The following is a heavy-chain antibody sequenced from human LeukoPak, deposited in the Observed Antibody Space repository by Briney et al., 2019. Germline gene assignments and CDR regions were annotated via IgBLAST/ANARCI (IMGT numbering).Heavy chain of an antibody. V-gene: IGHV1-2*02. CDR1: GYTFTGYY. D-gene: IGHD3-22*01. Sequence: APVKVSCKASGYTFTGYYMHWVRQAPGQGLEWMGWINPNSGGTNYAQKFQGRVTMTRDTSISTAYMEMSRLRSDDTAVYYCASSYYYDSSGLMYPIDYWGQGTLVTVSS. J-gene: IGHJ4*02. CDR3: ASSYYYDSSGLMYPIDY. CDR2: INPNSGGT.